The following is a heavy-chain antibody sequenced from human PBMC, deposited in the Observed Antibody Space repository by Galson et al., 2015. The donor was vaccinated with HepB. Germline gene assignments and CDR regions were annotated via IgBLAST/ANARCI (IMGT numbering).Heavy chain of an antibody. CDR2: TYYRSKWYN. J-gene: IGHJ4*02. CDR3: ARASVAAAGGTAFDY. Sequence: CAISGDSVSSNSAAWNWIRQSPSRGLEGLGRTYYRSKWYNDYAVSVKSRITINPDTSKNQFSLQLNSVTPEDTAVYYCARASVAAAGGTAFDYWGQGTLVTVSS. V-gene: IGHV6-1*01. CDR1: GDSVSSNSAA. D-gene: IGHD6-13*01.